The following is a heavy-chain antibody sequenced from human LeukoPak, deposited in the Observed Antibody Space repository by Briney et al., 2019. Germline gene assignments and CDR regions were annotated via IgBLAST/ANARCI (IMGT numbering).Heavy chain of an antibody. V-gene: IGHV4-59*01. J-gene: IGHJ2*01. Sequence: PSETLSLTCTVSGGSISTYYWSWIRQPPGKGLEWIAYIHYSGSTNYTPSLRSRVTISVDTSKNQFSLKPSSVTAADTAVYYCARGLTSSDWYFDLWGRGTLVTVSS. CDR2: IHYSGST. CDR3: ARGLTSSDWYFDL. D-gene: IGHD4/OR15-4a*01. CDR1: GGSISTYY.